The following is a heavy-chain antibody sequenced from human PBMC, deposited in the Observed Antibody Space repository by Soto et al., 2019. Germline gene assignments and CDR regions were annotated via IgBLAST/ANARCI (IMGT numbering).Heavy chain of an antibody. V-gene: IGHV4-59*01. CDR3: ARDLVVKNTIFGVVIPPPGMDV. CDR2: IYYSGST. CDR1: GVSIRSYY. D-gene: IGHD3-3*01. J-gene: IGHJ6*02. Sequence: SATLYLTFTVSGVSIRSYYLTWIRKHPGTGLEWIGYIYYSGSTNYNPSLKSRVTISVDTSKNQFSLKLSSVTAADTAVYYCARDLVVKNTIFGVVIPPPGMDVWGQGTTVTVS.